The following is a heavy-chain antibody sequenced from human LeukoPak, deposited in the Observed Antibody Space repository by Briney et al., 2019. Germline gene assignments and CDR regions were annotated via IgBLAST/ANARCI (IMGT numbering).Heavy chain of an antibody. CDR3: AKRGVVIRVILVGFHKEAYYFDS. Sequence: AGGSLRLSCAASGFTFSSYGMSWVRQAPGKGLEWVAGMSDSGGRTNYADSVKGRFTISRDNPKNTLYLQMNSLRAEDTAVYFCAKRGVVIRVILVGFHKEAYYFDSWGQGALATVSS. V-gene: IGHV3-23*01. J-gene: IGHJ4*02. CDR1: GFTFSSYG. CDR2: MSDSGGRT. D-gene: IGHD3-22*01.